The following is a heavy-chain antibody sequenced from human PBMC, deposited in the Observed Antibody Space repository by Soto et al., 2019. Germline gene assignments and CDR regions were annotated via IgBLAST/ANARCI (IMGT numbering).Heavy chain of an antibody. CDR3: AREGVTMVRGLKGNWFDP. CDR1: GYTLTELS. Sequence: GASVKVSCKVSGYTLTELSMHWVRQAPGKGLEWMGIINPSGGSTSYAQKFQGRVTMTRDTSTSTVYMELSSLRSEDTAVYYCAREGVTMVRGLKGNWFDPWGQGTLVTVSS. D-gene: IGHD3-10*01. J-gene: IGHJ5*02. V-gene: IGHV1-46*01. CDR2: INPSGGST.